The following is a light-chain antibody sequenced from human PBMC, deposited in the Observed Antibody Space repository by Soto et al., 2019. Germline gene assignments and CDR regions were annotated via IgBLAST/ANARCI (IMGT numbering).Light chain of an antibody. CDR3: QQYYRLWT. CDR2: WAS. CDR1: QSVLYSSNNKNY. V-gene: IGKV4-1*01. Sequence: DIVMTQSPDSLAVSLGERATINCKSSQSVLYSSNNKNYLAWYQQKPGQPPKLLIYWASTRESGVPDRFSGRGSGTDFTLTISSLQAEDVAVDYCQQYYRLWTFDQGTKVEIK. J-gene: IGKJ1*01.